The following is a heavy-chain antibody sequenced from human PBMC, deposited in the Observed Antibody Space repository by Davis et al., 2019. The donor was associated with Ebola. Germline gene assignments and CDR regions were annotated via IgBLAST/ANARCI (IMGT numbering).Heavy chain of an antibody. CDR2: ISAYNGNT. D-gene: IGHD3-10*01. V-gene: IGHV1-18*01. CDR1: GGTFSSSA. CDR3: ARGRGRFGELIKNWFDP. Sequence: ASVKVSCKASGGTFSSSALSWVRQAPGQGLEWMGWISAYNGNTNYAQKVQGRVTMTTDTSTGTAYLDLRSLRSEDTAVYYCARGRGRFGELIKNWFDPWGQGTLVTVSS. J-gene: IGHJ5*02.